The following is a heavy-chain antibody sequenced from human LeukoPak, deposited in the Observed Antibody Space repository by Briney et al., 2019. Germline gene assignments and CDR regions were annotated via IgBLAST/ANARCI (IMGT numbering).Heavy chain of an antibody. CDR2: ISAYNGNT. Sequence: ASVKVSCKASGYTFTSYGISWVRQAPGQGLEWMGWISAYNGNTNYAQKLQGRVTMTTDTFTSTAYMELRSLRSDDTAVYYCARDLRRDIAVAGTTIDYWGQGTLVTVSS. CDR1: GYTFTSYG. CDR3: ARDLRRDIAVAGTTIDY. J-gene: IGHJ4*02. V-gene: IGHV1-18*01. D-gene: IGHD6-19*01.